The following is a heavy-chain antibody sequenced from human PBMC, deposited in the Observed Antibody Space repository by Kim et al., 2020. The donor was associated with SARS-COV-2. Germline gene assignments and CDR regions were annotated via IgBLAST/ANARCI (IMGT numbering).Heavy chain of an antibody. CDR2: NGNT. CDR3: ARDQTLDY. Sequence: NGNTNSAQKFQGRVIMTTDTSTSTAYMELRSLRSDDTAVYYCARDQTLDYWGQGTLVTVSS. V-gene: IGHV1-18*01. J-gene: IGHJ4*02.